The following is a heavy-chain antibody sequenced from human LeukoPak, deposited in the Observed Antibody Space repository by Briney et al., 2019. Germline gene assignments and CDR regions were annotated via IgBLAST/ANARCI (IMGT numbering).Heavy chain of an antibody. CDR2: TRNKANSYTT. D-gene: IGHD6-19*01. CDR3: ARASGWGHFDY. CDR1: GFTFSDHY. J-gene: IGHJ4*02. V-gene: IGHV3-72*01. Sequence: PGGSLRLSCAASGFTFSDHYMDWVRQAPGKGLEWVGRTRNKANSYTTEYAASVKGRFTISRDDSKNSLYLQMNSLKTEDTAVYYCARASGWGHFDYWGQGTLVTASS.